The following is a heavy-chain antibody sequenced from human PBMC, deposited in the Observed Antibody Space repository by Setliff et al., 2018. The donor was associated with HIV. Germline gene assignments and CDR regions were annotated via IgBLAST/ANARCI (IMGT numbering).Heavy chain of an antibody. D-gene: IGHD5-12*01. J-gene: IGHJ4*02. CDR1: GYSISSGYY. CDR3: ARMYSGYDWSPAGARTRYFDY. V-gene: IGHV4-38-2*01. CDR2: IYHSGST. Sequence: PSETLSLTCAVSGYSISSGYYWGWIRQPPGKGLEWIGSIYHSGSTYYNPSLKSRVTISVDTSKNPFSLKLSSVTAADTAVYYCARMYSGYDWSPAGARTRYFDYWGQGTLVTVSS.